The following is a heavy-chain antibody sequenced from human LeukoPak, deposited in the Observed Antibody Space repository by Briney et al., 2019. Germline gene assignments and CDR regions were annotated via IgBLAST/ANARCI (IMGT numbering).Heavy chain of an antibody. V-gene: IGHV4-30-4*07. CDR2: IYYSGST. CDR3: ASGKGIKSIAARPGYFDY. J-gene: IGHJ4*02. CDR1: GGSISSGGYS. Sequence: PSETLSLTCAVSGGSISSGGYSWSWIRQPPGKGLEWIGYIYYSGSTYYNPSLKSRVTISVDTSKNQFSLKLSSVTAADTAVYYCASGKGIKSIAARPGYFDYWGQGTLVTVSS. D-gene: IGHD6-6*01.